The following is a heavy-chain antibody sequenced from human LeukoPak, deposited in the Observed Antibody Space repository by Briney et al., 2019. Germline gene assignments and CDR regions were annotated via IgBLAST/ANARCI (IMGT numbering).Heavy chain of an antibody. CDR3: TRHNYYEDGFDY. V-gene: IGHV3-74*01. D-gene: IGHD3-22*01. Sequence: GGSLRLSCAASGFTFSSFLMHWVRQAPGKGLVWISRINSDGSSTRYADSVKDRFTISRDNAKNTLYLQMNSLKTEDTAVYYCTRHNYYEDGFDYWGQGTLVTVSS. CDR1: GFTFSSFL. J-gene: IGHJ4*02. CDR2: INSDGSST.